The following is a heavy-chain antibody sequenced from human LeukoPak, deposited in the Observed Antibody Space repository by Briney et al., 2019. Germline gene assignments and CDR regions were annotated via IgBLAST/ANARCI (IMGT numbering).Heavy chain of an antibody. CDR2: IQYDGSDK. CDR3: ARDPKRYCSGGSCYVDS. V-gene: IGHV3-30-3*01. D-gene: IGHD2-15*01. CDR1: GFAFSSYG. Sequence: GRSLRLSCAASGFAFSSYGMHWVRQAPGKGLEWVAIIQYDGSDKFYGDSVKGRFTISRDNSKNTLYLQMNNLRAEDTAVYYCARDPKRYCSGGSCYVDSWGQGTLVTVSS. J-gene: IGHJ4*02.